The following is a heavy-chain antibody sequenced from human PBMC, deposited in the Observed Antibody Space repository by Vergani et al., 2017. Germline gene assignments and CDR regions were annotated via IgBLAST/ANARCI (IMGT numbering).Heavy chain of an antibody. J-gene: IGHJ6*02. CDR2: IKQDGSEK. CDR3: ARDLIAAARTQRTGLYYYYYYGMDV. CDR1: GFTFSSYW. V-gene: IGHV3-7*03. Sequence: EVQLVESGGGLVQPGGSLRLSCAASGFTFSSYWMSWVRQAPGKGLEWVANIKQDGSEKYYVDSVKGRFTISRDNAKKSLYLQMNSLRAEDTAVYYCARDLIAAARTQRTGLYYYYYYGMDVWGQGTTVTVSS. D-gene: IGHD6-13*01.